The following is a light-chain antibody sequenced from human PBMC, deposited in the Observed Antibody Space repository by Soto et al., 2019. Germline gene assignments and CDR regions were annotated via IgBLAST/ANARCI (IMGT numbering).Light chain of an antibody. J-gene: IGLJ1*01. Sequence: ALTQPASVSGSPGQSITISCTGTSSDVGSYNLVSWYQQHPGKAPKLMIYEGSKRPSGVSNRFSGSKSGNTASLTISGLQAEDEADYYCCSYAGSSTPLYVFGTGTKVTVL. CDR1: SSDVGSYNL. V-gene: IGLV2-23*01. CDR2: EGS. CDR3: CSYAGSSTPLYV.